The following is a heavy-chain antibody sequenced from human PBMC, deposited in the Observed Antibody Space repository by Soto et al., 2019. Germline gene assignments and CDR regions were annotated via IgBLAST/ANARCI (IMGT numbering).Heavy chain of an antibody. D-gene: IGHD6-19*01. CDR3: ATFRLAVADFPITVPFDD. J-gene: IGHJ4*02. CDR1: GFTFSSYW. CDR2: IKQDGSEK. V-gene: IGHV3-7*05. Sequence: PGGSLRLSCAASGFTFSSYWMSWVRQAPGKGLEWVANIKQDGSEKYYVDSVKGRFTISRDNAKNSLYLQMNSLRAEDTAVYYCATFRLAVADFPITVPFDDWGQGSLVTGSS.